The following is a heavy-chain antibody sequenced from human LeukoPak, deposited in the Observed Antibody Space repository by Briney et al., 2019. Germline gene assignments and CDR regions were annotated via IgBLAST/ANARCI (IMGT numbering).Heavy chain of an antibody. D-gene: IGHD3-10*01. V-gene: IGHV3-23*01. CDR3: AKRYYYGSGSHTIFDY. CDR2: ISGSGGST. CDR1: GFTFSNFW. Sequence: GGSLRLSCAASGFTFSNFWMHWVRQAPGKGLEWVSAISGSGGSTYYADSVKGRFTISRDNSKNTLDLQMNSLRAEDTAVYYCAKRYYYGSGSHTIFDYWGQGTLVTVSS. J-gene: IGHJ4*02.